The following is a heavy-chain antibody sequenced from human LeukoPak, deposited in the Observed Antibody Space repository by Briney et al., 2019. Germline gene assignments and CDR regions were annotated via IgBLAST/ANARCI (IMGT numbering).Heavy chain of an antibody. V-gene: IGHV1-69*05. CDR1: GGTFSSHA. J-gene: IGHJ4*02. CDR2: IIPIFGTT. Sequence: SVKVSCKASGGTFSSHAISWVRQAPGQGLEWVGGIIPIFGTTNYAQKFQGRVTITTDESTSTGYMELRSLRSDDMAVYYCARGDSGYDYGFDNWGQGTLVTVSS. CDR3: ARGDSGYDYGFDN. D-gene: IGHD5-12*01.